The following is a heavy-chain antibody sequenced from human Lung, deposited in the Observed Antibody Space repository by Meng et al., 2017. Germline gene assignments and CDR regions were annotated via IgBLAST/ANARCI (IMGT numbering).Heavy chain of an antibody. Sequence: GQRVGAGGGVVQPGRSLRLSCAASGFTFSSYGMHWVRQAPGKGLEWVAVIWYDGSNKYYADSVKGRFTISRDNSKNTLYLQMNSLRAEDTAVYYCARGGWYSSSSRVDYWGQGTLVTVSS. J-gene: IGHJ4*02. CDR2: IWYDGSNK. CDR3: ARGGWYSSSSRVDY. CDR1: GFTFSSYG. D-gene: IGHD6-13*01. V-gene: IGHV3-33*01.